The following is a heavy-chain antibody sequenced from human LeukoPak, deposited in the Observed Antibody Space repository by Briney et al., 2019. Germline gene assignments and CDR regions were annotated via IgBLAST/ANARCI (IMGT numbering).Heavy chain of an antibody. J-gene: IGHJ4*02. CDR3: ARDSSPLTGTTGDY. CDR1: GFTFSSYA. Sequence: GGSLRLSCAVSGFTFSSYAMHWVRQAPGKGLEWVAVISYDGSNKYYADSVKGRFTISRDNSKNTLYLQMNSLRAEDTAVYYCARDSSPLTGTTGDYWGQGTLVTVSS. V-gene: IGHV3-30-3*01. CDR2: ISYDGSNK. D-gene: IGHD1-14*01.